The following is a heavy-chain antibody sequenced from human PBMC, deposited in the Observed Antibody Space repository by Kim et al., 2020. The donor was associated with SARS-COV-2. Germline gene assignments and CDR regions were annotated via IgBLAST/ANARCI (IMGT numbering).Heavy chain of an antibody. CDR3: ARVLAVAGRFDY. D-gene: IGHD6-19*01. CDR1: GFTFSSYA. V-gene: IGHV3-30-3*01. J-gene: IGHJ4*02. CDR2: ISYDGSNK. Sequence: GGSLRLSCAASGFTFSSYAMHWVRQAPGKGLEWVAVISYDGSNKYYADSVKGRFTISRDNSKNTLYLQMNSLRAEDTAVYYCARVLAVAGRFDYWGQGTL.